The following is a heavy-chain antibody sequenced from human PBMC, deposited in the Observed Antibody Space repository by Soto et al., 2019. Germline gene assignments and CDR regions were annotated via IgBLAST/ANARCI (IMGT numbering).Heavy chain of an antibody. D-gene: IGHD1-26*01. CDR3: ARGGLRSDYYYGMDV. J-gene: IGHJ6*02. V-gene: IGHV3-30-3*01. CDR1: GFTFSNYA. Sequence: GGSLRLSCAASGFTFSNYAMHWVRQAPGKGLEWVAVISYDGSNTYYADSVKGRFTISRDNSKNTLYLQMDSLRAEDTAMYYCARGGLRSDYYYGMDVWGQGTTVTVSS. CDR2: ISYDGSNT.